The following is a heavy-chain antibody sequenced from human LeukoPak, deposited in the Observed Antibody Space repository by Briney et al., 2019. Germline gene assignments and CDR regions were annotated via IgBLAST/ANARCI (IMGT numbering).Heavy chain of an antibody. J-gene: IGHJ5*02. CDR3: ARLYGNWFDP. D-gene: IGHD2-8*01. V-gene: IGHV4-59*01. CDR1: GGSISSYY. CDR2: IYYSRST. Sequence: SETLSLTCTVSGGSISSYYWNWIRQPPGKGLEWIGYIYYSRSTNYNPSLKSRVTISVDTSKNQFSLKLSSVTAADTAVYYCARLYGNWFDPWGQGTLVTVSS.